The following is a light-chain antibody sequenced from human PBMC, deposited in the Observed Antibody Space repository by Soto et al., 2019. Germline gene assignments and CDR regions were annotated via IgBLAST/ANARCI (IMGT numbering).Light chain of an antibody. CDR3: QQLHVYPIT. Sequence: VSKSLSSLSSNKGDRVTTPGRASQGISSYLAWYQQKPGKAPKLLIYAASTFQSGVPSRFSGSGSGTHFTLTISSLQPEDFATYYCQQLHVYPITFGQ. J-gene: IGKJ5*01. V-gene: IGKV1-8*01. CDR1: QGISSY. CDR2: AAS.